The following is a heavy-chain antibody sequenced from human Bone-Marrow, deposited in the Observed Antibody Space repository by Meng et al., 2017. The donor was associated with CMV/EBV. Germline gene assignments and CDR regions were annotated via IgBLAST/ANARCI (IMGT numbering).Heavy chain of an antibody. CDR2: ISAYYGNT. D-gene: IGHD1-14*01. CDR3: SRSRNDAFDI. V-gene: IGHV1-18*04. CDR1: GYTFTGYY. Sequence: ASVKVSCKASGYTFTGYYMHWVRQAPGQGLEWMGWISAYYGNTNYAQKLQGRVTMTTDTSTSTAYKELRSLRSDDTAVYYCSRSRNDAFDIWGQGTMVTVSS. J-gene: IGHJ3*02.